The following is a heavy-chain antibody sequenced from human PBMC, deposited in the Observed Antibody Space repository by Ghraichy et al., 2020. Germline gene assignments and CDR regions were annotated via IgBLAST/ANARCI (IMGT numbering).Heavy chain of an antibody. V-gene: IGHV3-23*01. CDR1: GFTFSSYA. D-gene: IGHD6-13*01. CDR3: AKDATGYSSSWYRDAGNYYYYMDV. J-gene: IGHJ6*03. Sequence: GGSLRLSCAASGFTFSSYAMSWVRQAPGKGLEWVSAISGSGGSTYYADSVKGRFTISRDNSKNTLYLQMNSLRAEDTAVYYCAKDATGYSSSWYRDAGNYYYYMDVWGKGTTVTVSS. CDR2: ISGSGGST.